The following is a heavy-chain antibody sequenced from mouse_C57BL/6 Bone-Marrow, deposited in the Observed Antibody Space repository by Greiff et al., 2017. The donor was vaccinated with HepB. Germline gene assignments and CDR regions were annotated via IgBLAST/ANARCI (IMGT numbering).Heavy chain of an antibody. J-gene: IGHJ2*01. CDR3: ARLGGDY. V-gene: IGHV1-66*01. CDR2: IYPGSGNT. CDR1: GYSFTSYY. Sequence: LVKPGASVKISCKASGYSFTSYYIHWVKQRPGQGLEWIGWIYPGSGNTKYNEKFKGKATLTADTSSSTAYMQLSSLTSEDAAVYYCARLGGDYWGQGTTLTVSS.